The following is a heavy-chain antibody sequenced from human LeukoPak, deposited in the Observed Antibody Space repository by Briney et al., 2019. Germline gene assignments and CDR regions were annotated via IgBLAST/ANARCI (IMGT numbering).Heavy chain of an antibody. CDR3: ARLPGAQPSDY. CDR1: GYTFTGYY. CDR2: INPKSGGT. D-gene: IGHD1-14*01. V-gene: IGHV1-2*02. J-gene: IGHJ4*02. Sequence: ASVKVSCKASGYTFTGYYMHCVRQAPGQGLEWMGWINPKSGGTNYAQKFQGRVTMTRDTSISTAYMELSRLRSDDTAVYYCARLPGAQPSDYWGQGTLVTVSS.